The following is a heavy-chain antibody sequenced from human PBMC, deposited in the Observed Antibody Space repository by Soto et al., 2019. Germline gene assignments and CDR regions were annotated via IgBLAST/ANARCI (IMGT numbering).Heavy chain of an antibody. CDR1: GFTFSSYG. D-gene: IGHD3-3*01. CDR3: AKDANSLRFLEWLLEGQTPDY. CDR2: ISYDGSNK. V-gene: IGHV3-30*18. J-gene: IGHJ4*02. Sequence: QVQLVESGGGVVQPGRSLRLSCAASGFTFSSYGMHWVRQAPGKGLEWVAVISYDGSNKYYADSVKGRFTISRDNSKNXLXLXXNSLRAEDTAVYYCAKDANSLRFLEWLLEGQTPDYWGQGTLVTVSS.